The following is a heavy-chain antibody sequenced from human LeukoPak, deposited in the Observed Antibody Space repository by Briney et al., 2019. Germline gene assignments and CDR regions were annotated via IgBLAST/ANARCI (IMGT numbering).Heavy chain of an antibody. CDR3: ARGSEQSAYYDFWSGFGGFDP. Sequence: GGSLRLSCAASGFTFSSYWMHGVRQAPGKGLVWVSRINSDGSSTSYAHSVQGRFTISRDNAKTTMYLQMTSLRAEDPAVYYCARGSEQSAYYDFWSGFGGFDPWGQGTLVTVPS. D-gene: IGHD3-3*01. CDR2: INSDGSST. J-gene: IGHJ5*02. CDR1: GFTFSSYW. V-gene: IGHV3-74*01.